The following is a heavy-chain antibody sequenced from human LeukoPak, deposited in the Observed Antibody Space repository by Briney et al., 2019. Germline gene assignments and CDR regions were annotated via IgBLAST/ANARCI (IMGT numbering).Heavy chain of an antibody. CDR3: ARDSYDYVWGTYRYDAFDI. V-gene: IGHV4-34*01. CDR1: GGSFSGYY. CDR2: INHSGST. J-gene: IGHJ3*02. Sequence: SETLSLTCAVYGGSFSGYYWSWIRQPPGKGLEWIGEINHSGSTNYNPSLKSRVTISVDKSKNQFSLKLSSVTAADTAVYYCARDSYDYVWGTYRYDAFDIWGQGTMVTVSS. D-gene: IGHD3-16*02.